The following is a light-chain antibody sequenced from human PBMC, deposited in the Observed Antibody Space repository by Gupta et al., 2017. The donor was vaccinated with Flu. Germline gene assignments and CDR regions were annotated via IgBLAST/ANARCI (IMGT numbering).Light chain of an antibody. J-gene: IGKJ1*01. CDR3: MQGAHWPWT. V-gene: IGKV2-30*01. Sequence: DVVMTQSPLSLPVTVGQPASISCRSSQGLLYSDGNTYLHWFQQRLGHSPRRLIHLVSYRDSGVPDRFSGSGSGTDFTLKISRVEAEDVGVYYCMQGAHWPWTFGQGTKVEIK. CDR2: LVS. CDR1: QGLLYSDGNTY.